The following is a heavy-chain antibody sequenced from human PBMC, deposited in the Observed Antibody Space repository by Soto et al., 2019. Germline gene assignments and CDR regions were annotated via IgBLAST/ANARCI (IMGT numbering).Heavy chain of an antibody. CDR2: MSWNSGSI. D-gene: IGHD6-25*01. V-gene: IGHV3-9*01. CDR1: GFTFEDHA. CDR3: VKDQGSSGFVFFAL. J-gene: IGHJ4*02. Sequence: EVQLVESGGGLVQPGSSLRLSCAASGFTFEDHAMHWVRQGPGKGLEWVASMSWNSGSIGYVGSVKGRFTISRDNAKKSLYLEMNSLSHEYTAFYFCVKDQGSSGFVFFALWGPGILVTVSS.